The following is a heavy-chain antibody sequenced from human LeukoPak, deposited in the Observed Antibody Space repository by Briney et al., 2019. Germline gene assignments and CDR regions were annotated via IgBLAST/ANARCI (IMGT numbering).Heavy chain of an antibody. CDR2: INPNSGDT. CDR1: GYTFSGYQ. D-gene: IGHD3-16*02. Sequence: ASVKVSCKASGYTFSGYQIHWVRQAPGQGLEWMGWINPNSGDTKYAQKFQGRVTMTSDMSTSTVYMELSRLSSDDTAVYSCARGAVSGTYRYLYWGQGTLVTVSS. J-gene: IGHJ4*02. V-gene: IGHV1-2*02. CDR3: ARGAVSGTYRYLY.